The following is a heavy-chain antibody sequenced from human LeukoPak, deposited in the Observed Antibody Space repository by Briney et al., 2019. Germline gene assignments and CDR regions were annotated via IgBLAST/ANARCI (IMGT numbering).Heavy chain of an antibody. CDR2: IYYSGST. CDR3: ARRPVLWFGESIPQPSYFDY. D-gene: IGHD3-10*01. CDR1: GASISSSSYY. J-gene: IGHJ4*02. V-gene: IGHV4-39*01. Sequence: SQTLSLTCTVSGASISSSSYYSGWLRQPPGKGLEWIGSIYYSGSTYYNPSLKSRVTISVDTSKNQFSLKLSSVTPADTAVYYCARRPVLWFGESIPQPSYFDYWGQGTLVTVSS.